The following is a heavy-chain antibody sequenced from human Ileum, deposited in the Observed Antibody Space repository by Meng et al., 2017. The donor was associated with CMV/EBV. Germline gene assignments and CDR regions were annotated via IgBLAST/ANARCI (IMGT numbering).Heavy chain of an antibody. D-gene: IGHD6-25*01. CDR3: VRDLRDGSLDY. V-gene: IGHV7-4-1*02. CDR1: RCTSISLA. Sequence: CNASRCTSISLAMNWVRQAPGGGLEWLQWINTYTGDPYYVQGFTGRFVFSLDTSVNTAFLQISGLTAEDTAMYYCVRDLRDGSLDYWGQGTLVTVSS. CDR2: INTYTGDP. J-gene: IGHJ4*02.